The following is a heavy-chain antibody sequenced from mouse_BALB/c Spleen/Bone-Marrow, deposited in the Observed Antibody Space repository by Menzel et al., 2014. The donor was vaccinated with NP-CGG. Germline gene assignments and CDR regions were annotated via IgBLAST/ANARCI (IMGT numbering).Heavy chain of an antibody. CDR1: GYAFSSSW. V-gene: IGHV1-82*01. D-gene: IGHD2-1*01. J-gene: IGHJ1*01. CDR2: IYPGDGDT. Sequence: VHLVESGPELVKPGASVKISCKASGYAFSSSWMNWAKQRPGQGLEWIGRIYPGDGDTNYNGKFKGKATLTADKSSSTAYMQLGSLTSVDSAVYFCARHAYGNSYWYFDVWGAGTTVTVSS. CDR3: ARHAYGNSYWYFDV.